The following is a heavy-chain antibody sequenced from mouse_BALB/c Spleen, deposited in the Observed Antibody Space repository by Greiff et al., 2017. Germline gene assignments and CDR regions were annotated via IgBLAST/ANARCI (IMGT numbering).Heavy chain of an antibody. Sequence: VQLQESGAELVRPGTSVKVSCKASGYAFTNYLIEWVKQRPGQGLEWIGVINPGSGGTNYNEKFKGKATLTADKSSSTAYMQLSSLTSDDSAVYYCASYYGSSYGLWYFDVWGAGTTVTVSS. V-gene: IGHV1-54*01. CDR3: ASYYGSSYGLWYFDV. J-gene: IGHJ1*01. D-gene: IGHD1-1*01. CDR2: INPGSGGT. CDR1: GYAFTNYL.